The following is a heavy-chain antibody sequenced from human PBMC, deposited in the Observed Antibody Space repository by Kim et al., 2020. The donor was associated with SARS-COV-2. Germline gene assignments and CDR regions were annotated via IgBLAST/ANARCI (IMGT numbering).Heavy chain of an antibody. CDR2: IDPSDSYT. J-gene: IGHJ6*02. CDR3: ARHDSQEARITMVRGVRVYYYYGMGV. D-gene: IGHD3-10*01. Sequence: GESLQISCQGSGYSFTSYWISWVRQMPGKGLEWMGRIDPSDSYTNYSPSFQGHVTISADKSISTAYLQWSSLKASDTAMYYCARHDSQEARITMVRGVRVYYYYGMGVWGQGTTVTVSS. CDR1: GYSFTSYW. V-gene: IGHV5-10-1*01.